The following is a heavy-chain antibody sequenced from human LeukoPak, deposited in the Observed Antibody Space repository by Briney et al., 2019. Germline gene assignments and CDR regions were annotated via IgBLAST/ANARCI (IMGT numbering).Heavy chain of an antibody. CDR3: ARRYFDY. J-gene: IGHJ4*02. Sequence: ASVKVSCKASGYTFSSYGISWVRQAPGQGLEWMGWISAYDGKTNYAQKLQGRVTMTTDASTSIVYMELRSLKSDDTAVYYCARRYFDYWGQGTLVTVSS. CDR2: ISAYDGKT. V-gene: IGHV1-18*01. CDR1: GYTFSSYG.